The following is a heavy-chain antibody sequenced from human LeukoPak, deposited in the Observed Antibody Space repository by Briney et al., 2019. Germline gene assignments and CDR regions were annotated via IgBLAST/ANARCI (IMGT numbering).Heavy chain of an antibody. CDR3: ARDPTTVVTTPYYFDF. J-gene: IGHJ4*02. V-gene: IGHV4-34*01. CDR1: GGSFSGYH. Sequence: SETLSLTCAVHGGSFSGYHWNWIRQFPGKGLEWIGEINDRGHTNYNPSLESRVTISVDTSKKQFSLKLRSVAAADTAVYYCARDPTTVVTTPYYFDFWGQGTLVTVSS. D-gene: IGHD4-23*01. CDR2: INDRGHT.